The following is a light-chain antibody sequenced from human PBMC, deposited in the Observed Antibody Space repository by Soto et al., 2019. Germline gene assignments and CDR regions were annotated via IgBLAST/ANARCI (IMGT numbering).Light chain of an antibody. CDR2: KAS. J-gene: IGKJ4*01. V-gene: IGKV1-5*03. CDR3: QQYKTYTLT. Sequence: DIQMTQSPSTLSASVGDRVTITCRASQSISTWLAWYQQKPGKAPKLLIYKASSLEGGVPSRFGGSGSGTLFNITISSLHPDDFATYYCQQYKTYTLTFGGGTKVDIK. CDR1: QSISTW.